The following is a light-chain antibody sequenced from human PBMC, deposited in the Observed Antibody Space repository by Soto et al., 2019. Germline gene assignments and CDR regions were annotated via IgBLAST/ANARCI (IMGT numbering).Light chain of an antibody. CDR3: QQRSNGPVT. V-gene: IGKV3-11*01. CDR2: DAS. CDR1: QSVSYY. Sequence: EIVLTQSPATLSLSPGERATLSCRASQSVSYYLAWYQQRPGRAPRLLIYDASNRATGIPARFSGSGSGTDFTLTISSLEPEDFAVYYCQQRSNGPVTFGQGTRLEI. J-gene: IGKJ5*01.